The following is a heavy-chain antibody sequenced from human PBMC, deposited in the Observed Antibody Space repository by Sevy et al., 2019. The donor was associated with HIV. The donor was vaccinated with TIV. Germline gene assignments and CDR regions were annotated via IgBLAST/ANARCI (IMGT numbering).Heavy chain of an antibody. CDR2: INPNSGGT. CDR3: ARDFESSSSIPFDY. CDR1: GYTFTGYY. V-gene: IGHV1-2*06. Sequence: ASVKVSCKASGYTFTGYYMHWVRQAPGHGLEWMGRINPNSGGTNYAQKFQGRVTMTRDTSISTAYMELSRLRSDDTAVYYCARDFESSSSIPFDYWGQGTLVTVSS. D-gene: IGHD6-13*01. J-gene: IGHJ4*02.